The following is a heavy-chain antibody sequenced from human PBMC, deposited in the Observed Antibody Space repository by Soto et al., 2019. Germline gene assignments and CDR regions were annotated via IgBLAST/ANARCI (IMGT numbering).Heavy chain of an antibody. V-gene: IGHV3-23*01. Sequence: GGSLRLSCAASGFTFSSYAMSWVRQAPGKGLEWVSAISGSGGSTYYADSVKGRFTISRDNSKDTLYLQMNSLRAEDTEVYYCAKVIGFGHFNNWGQGTLVTVSS. CDR2: ISGSGGST. D-gene: IGHD3-10*01. CDR1: GFTFSSYA. J-gene: IGHJ4*02. CDR3: AKVIGFGHFNN.